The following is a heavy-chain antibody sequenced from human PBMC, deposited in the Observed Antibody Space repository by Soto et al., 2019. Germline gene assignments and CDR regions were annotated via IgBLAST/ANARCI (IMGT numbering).Heavy chain of an antibody. D-gene: IGHD1-1*01. Sequence: PGGSLSLSCAASGFTFSSYSMSWVRQAPGKGLEWVSAISASGGSTYYADSVKGRFTISRDNSKNTLYLQMNSLRAEDTAVYYCAAAPLITGNELGDFDIWGQGTMVTVSS. J-gene: IGHJ3*02. CDR2: ISASGGST. CDR1: GFTFSSYS. CDR3: AAAPLITGNELGDFDI. V-gene: IGHV3-23*01.